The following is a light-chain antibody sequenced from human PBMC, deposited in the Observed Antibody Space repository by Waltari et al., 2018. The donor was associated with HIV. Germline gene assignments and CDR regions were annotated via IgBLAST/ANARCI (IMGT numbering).Light chain of an antibody. V-gene: IGLV1-44*01. J-gene: IGLJ2*01. CDR3: AAWDDSLNGEVV. Sequence: QSVLTQPPSASGTPGQRVTISCSGRNSNIGGNTVNWYQQLPGTAPKLLIYGNTQRPAGVPDRVSGSKSGTSASLAISGLQSEDEADYYCAAWDDSLNGEVVFGGGTKLTVL. CDR1: NSNIGGNT. CDR2: GNT.